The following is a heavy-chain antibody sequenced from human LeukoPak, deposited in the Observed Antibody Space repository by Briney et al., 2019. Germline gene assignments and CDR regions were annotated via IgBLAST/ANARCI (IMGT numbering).Heavy chain of an antibody. D-gene: IGHD6-13*01. V-gene: IGHV4-39*07. CDR1: GGSISSSSYY. Sequence: PSETLSLTCTVSGGSISSSSYYWGWIRQPPGKGLEWIGSIYYSGSTYYNPSLKSRVTISVDTSKNQFSLKLSSVTAADTAVYYCAKDSGRYSSSWYANDWGQGTLVTVSS. J-gene: IGHJ4*02. CDR2: IYYSGST. CDR3: AKDSGRYSSSWYAND.